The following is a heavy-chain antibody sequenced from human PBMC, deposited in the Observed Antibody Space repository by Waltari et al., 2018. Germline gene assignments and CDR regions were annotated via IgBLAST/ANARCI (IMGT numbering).Heavy chain of an antibody. V-gene: IGHV4-38-2*01. CDR1: GYSISSGYY. J-gene: IGHJ4*02. D-gene: IGHD3-22*01. Sequence: VQLQESGPRLVKPSETLSLTCAVSGYSISSGYYWGWIRQPPGKGLEWIGSVYHSGGTYYNPSLKSRVTISVDTSKNEFPLKLTSVTAADTAVYYCARAVVVTDLDYWGQGTLVTVSS. CDR3: ARAVVVTDLDY. CDR2: VYHSGGT.